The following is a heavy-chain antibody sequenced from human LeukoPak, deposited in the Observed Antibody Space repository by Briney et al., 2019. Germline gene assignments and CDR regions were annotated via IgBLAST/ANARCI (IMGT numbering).Heavy chain of an antibody. V-gene: IGHV3-20*04. CDR1: GFTLDDYG. CDR2: INWNGGST. D-gene: IGHD4-17*01. CDR3: ARDRGDYVLDY. J-gene: IGHJ4*02. Sequence: GGSLRLSCAASGFTLDDYGMSWVRQAPGKGLEWVSGINWNGGSTGYADSVKGRFTISRDNAKNSLYLQMNSLRAEDTALYYCARDRGDYVLDYWGQGTLVTVSS.